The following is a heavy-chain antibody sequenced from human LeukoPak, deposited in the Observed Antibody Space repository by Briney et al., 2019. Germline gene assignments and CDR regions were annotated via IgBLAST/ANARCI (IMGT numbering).Heavy chain of an antibody. V-gene: IGHV1-69-2*01. J-gene: IGHJ5*02. CDR1: GYTFIDYY. CDR2: VDPQNNRK. CDR3: FANSGSYQGWFDP. Sequence: ASVTVSCKASGYTFIDYYIHWVHQAPGKGLEWIGRVDPQNNRKKYAEKFQGRVTIAADTSTDTAYMELSSLTSEDTGVYYCFANSGSYQGWFDPWGQGTLVTVSS. D-gene: IGHD1-26*01.